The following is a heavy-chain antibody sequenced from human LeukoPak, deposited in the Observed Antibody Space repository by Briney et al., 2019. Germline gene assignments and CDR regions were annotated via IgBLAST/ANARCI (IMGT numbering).Heavy chain of an antibody. J-gene: IGHJ3*02. CDR2: ISSSGGTT. D-gene: IGHD6-19*01. V-gene: IGHV3-23*01. CDR1: GLSFGDYG. Sequence: GGSLRLSCTVSGLSFGDYGMSWVRQAPGKGLEWVSPISSSGGTTYYADSVKGRFTISRDNSRNTLYLQMNSLRAEDTAVYYCAKGIRGSGWFGGTFDIWGQGTMVTVSS. CDR3: AKGIRGSGWFGGTFDI.